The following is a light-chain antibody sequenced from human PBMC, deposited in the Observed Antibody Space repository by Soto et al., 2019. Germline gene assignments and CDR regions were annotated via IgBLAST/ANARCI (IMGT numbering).Light chain of an antibody. J-gene: IGLJ1*01. Sequence: SVLSQPPSASGSPGQAVTISCLGNSGDVGGHDWVSWYQLHPGKAPKLRIYEVTQRPAGVLDRFSGSKTGSTASLTVSGPQAEDEADYYCCLYAGITAGFGTGTMLSVL. CDR3: CLYAGITAG. V-gene: IGLV2-8*01. CDR1: SGDVGGHDW. CDR2: EVT.